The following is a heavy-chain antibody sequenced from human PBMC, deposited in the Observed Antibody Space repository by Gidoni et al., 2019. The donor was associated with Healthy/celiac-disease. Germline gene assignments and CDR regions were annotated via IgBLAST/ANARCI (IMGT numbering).Heavy chain of an antibody. CDR2: IRGRGGST. CDR3: ANLMVRGVIAGY. Sequence: EVQQLVSGGGLVQPGGYGRLSWAASGLTFSSYAMSWGRQAPGKGLVWVSAIRGRGGSTYYAASVKGRFTISRDNSKNTLYLQMNSLSAEDTAVYYCANLMVRGVIAGYWGQGTLVTVSS. D-gene: IGHD3-10*01. V-gene: IGHV3-23*01. J-gene: IGHJ4*02. CDR1: GLTFSSYA.